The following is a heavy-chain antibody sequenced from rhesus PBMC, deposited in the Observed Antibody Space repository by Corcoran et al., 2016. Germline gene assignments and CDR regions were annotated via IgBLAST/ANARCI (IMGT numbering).Heavy chain of an antibody. V-gene: IGHV4S10*01. CDR3: AILYSSGWYAFDF. J-gene: IGHJ3*01. Sequence: QVQLQESGPGVVKPSETLSLTCAVSGGSISDSYRWSWIRQPPGKGLEWIGYIYGSRTSTNYNPSLKSRVTISKGTSKNQFSLKLSSVTAADTAVYYCAILYSSGWYAFDFWGQGLRVTVSS. CDR1: GGSISDSYR. CDR2: IYGSRTST. D-gene: IGHD6-31*01.